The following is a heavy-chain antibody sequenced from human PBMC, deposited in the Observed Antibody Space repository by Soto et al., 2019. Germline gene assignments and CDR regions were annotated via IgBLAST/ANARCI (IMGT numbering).Heavy chain of an antibody. CDR1: GFTFTNYC. V-gene: IGHV3-33*01. CDR2: IWYDGINK. J-gene: IGHJ4*02. CDR3: ARDLHSRFDY. Sequence: GGSLRLSCAGSGFTFTNYCFHWVRQAPGKGLEWVANIWYDGINKFYADSVKGRFTISRDNSKNTLYLQMNTLKAEDTAVYYCARDLHSRFDYWGQGALVTGSS.